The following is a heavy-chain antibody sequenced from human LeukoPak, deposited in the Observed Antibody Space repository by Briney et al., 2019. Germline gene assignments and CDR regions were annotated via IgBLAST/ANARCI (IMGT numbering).Heavy chain of an antibody. V-gene: IGHV3-30-3*01. CDR3: AKARVLGADLFDY. Sequence: PGRSLRLSCAASGVTFSSYAMHWVRQAPGRGLEWLAVISDDGNSKYYSDSVKGRFTISRDNSKNTLYLQMNSLRAEDTALYYCAKARVLGADLFDYWGQGTLVTVSS. CDR1: GVTFSSYA. D-gene: IGHD4/OR15-4a*01. J-gene: IGHJ4*02. CDR2: ISDDGNSK.